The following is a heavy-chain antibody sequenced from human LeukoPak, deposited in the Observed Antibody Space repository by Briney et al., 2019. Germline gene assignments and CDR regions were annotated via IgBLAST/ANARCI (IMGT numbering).Heavy chain of an antibody. J-gene: IGHJ3*02. CDR2: ITGSSSTI. V-gene: IGHV3-48*01. CDR3: AKDLTYYYDSSSEAFDI. CDR1: GSTFNTYS. D-gene: IGHD3-22*01. Sequence: GGSLRLSCAASGSTFNTYSMNWVRQAPGKGLEWVSYITGSSSTIYYADSVKGRFTISRDNSKNTLYLQMNSLRAEDTAVYYCAKDLTYYYDSSSEAFDIWGQGTMVTVSS.